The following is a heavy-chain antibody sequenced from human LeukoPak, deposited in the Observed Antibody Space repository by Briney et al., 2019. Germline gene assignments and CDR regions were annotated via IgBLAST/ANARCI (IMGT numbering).Heavy chain of an antibody. Sequence: GGSLRLPCAASGFTVSSNYMNWVRQAPGRGLEWVSVIYGGGNIYYADSVKGRFTISRDNSKNTLYLQMNSLRAEDTAVYYCARGAGYNYPYYFDYWGQGTLVTVSS. CDR3: ARGAGYNYPYYFDY. D-gene: IGHD5-24*01. CDR1: GFTVSSNY. J-gene: IGHJ4*02. V-gene: IGHV3-53*01. CDR2: IYGGGNI.